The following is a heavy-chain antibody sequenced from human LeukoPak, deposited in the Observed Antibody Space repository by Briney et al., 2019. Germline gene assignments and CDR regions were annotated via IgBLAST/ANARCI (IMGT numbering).Heavy chain of an antibody. CDR3: VKDSFILEGWVGSDDGFAV. CDR2: VGDSAEST. D-gene: IGHD3-3*01. J-gene: IGHJ3*01. Sequence: SSGSLRLSCAASGFTFRKNGKSWVRQAPGKGKGLDSVVGDSAESTHYADSVKGRFFISSDNSKNTVHLEMNRLRAEDTALYYCVKDSFILEGWVGSDDGFAVWGQGTMVTVSS. CDR1: GFTFRKNG. V-gene: IGHV3-23*01.